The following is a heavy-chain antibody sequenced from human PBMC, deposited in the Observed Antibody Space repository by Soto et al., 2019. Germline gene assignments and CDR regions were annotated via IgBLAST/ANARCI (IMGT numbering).Heavy chain of an antibody. CDR2: ISSSSSYI. J-gene: IGHJ6*02. Sequence: GSLRLSCAASGFTFSSYSMNWVRQAPGKGLEWVSSISSSSSYIYYADSVKGQFTISRDNAKNSLYLQMNSLRAEDTAVYYCAGFLEWLLGYYYYYGMDVWGQGTTVTVSS. D-gene: IGHD3-3*01. V-gene: IGHV3-21*01. CDR3: AGFLEWLLGYYYYYGMDV. CDR1: GFTFSSYS.